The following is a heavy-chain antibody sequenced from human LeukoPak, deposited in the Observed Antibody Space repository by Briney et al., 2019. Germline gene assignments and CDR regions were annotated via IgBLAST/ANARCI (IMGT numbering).Heavy chain of an antibody. Sequence: SESLSLTCTVSGGSISSGGYYWSWIRQHPGKGLEWIGYIYYSGSTYYNPSLKSRVTISVDTSRNQFSLKLSSVTAADTAVYYCARNDLYSSSHHYDYWGQGTLVTASS. CDR1: GGSISSGGYY. CDR3: ARNDLYSSSHHYDY. J-gene: IGHJ4*02. V-gene: IGHV4-31*03. D-gene: IGHD6-6*01. CDR2: IYYSGST.